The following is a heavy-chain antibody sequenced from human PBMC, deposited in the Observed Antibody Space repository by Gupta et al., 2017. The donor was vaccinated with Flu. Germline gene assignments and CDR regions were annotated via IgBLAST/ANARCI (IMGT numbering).Heavy chain of an antibody. CDR3: AKNRASGITKGSFDI. Sequence: IYYADSVKGRFTISSDNAKNSVYLLMDGLRAEDTAVYYCAKNRASGITKGSFDIWGQGTTVTVSA. J-gene: IGHJ3*02. V-gene: IGHV3-21*01. D-gene: IGHD3-3*01. CDR2: I.